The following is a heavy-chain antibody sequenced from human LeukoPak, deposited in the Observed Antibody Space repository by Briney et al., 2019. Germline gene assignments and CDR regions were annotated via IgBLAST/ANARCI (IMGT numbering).Heavy chain of an antibody. CDR1: EFIFSGSW. V-gene: IGHV3-7*03. CDR3: TTDTWYSAGH. J-gene: IGHJ4*02. D-gene: IGHD2-15*01. CDR2: LKKDGSEK. Sequence: PGGSLRLSCTASEFIFSGSWMAWIRQAPGKGLEWVAILKKDGSEKYYVDSMKGRFTISRDNAKNSLFLQMNSLRAEDTAIYYCTTDTWYSAGHWGQGTLVTVSS.